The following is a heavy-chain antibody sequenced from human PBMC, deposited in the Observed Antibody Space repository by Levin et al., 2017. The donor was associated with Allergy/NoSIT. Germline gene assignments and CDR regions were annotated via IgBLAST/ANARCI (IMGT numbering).Heavy chain of an antibody. V-gene: IGHV3-23*01. CDR1: GFTFSNYA. D-gene: IGHD6-19*01. CDR2: ISGSGGST. Sequence: GGSLRLSCAASGFTFSNYAMSWVRQAPGKGLEWVSAISGSGGSTYYADSVKGRFTISRDNSKNTLYLQMNSLRAEDTAVYYCAKDRWVIAVAGLDAFDSWGQGTMVTVSS. CDR3: AKDRWVIAVAGLDAFDS. J-gene: IGHJ3*02.